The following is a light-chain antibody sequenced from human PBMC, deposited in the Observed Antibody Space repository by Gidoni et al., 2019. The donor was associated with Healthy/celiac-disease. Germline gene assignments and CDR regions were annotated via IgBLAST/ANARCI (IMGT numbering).Light chain of an antibody. CDR1: SSAVGGYNY. CDR2: EVS. CDR3: SSYTSSSTEV. J-gene: IGLJ1*01. V-gene: IGLV2-14*01. Sequence: QSALTQPASVSGSPGQSITISCTGTSSAVGGYNYVSWYQQHPGKAPKLMIYEVSKRPSGVSNRFSGSKSGNTASLTISGLQAEDEADYYCSSYTSSSTEVFGTGTKVTVL.